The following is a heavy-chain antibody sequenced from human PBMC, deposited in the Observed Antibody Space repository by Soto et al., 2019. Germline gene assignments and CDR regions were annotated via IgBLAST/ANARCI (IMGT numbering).Heavy chain of an antibody. CDR3: AKVDYYDLWSGYYYYFDY. Sequence: GGSLRLSCAASGFTFAEFGMSWVRQAPGKGPEWVSSFSGSGGSIYYADSVKGRFTISRDNSKNTLYLQMNSLRAEDTAVYYCAKVDYYDLWSGYYYYFDYWGQGTLVTVSS. V-gene: IGHV3-23*01. CDR2: FSGSGGSI. D-gene: IGHD3-3*01. CDR1: GFTFAEFG. J-gene: IGHJ4*02.